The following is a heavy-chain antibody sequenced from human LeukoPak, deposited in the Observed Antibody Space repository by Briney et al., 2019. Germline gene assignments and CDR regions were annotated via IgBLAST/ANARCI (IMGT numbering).Heavy chain of an antibody. CDR3: ARDPTRYLRYGYFDY. J-gene: IGHJ4*02. CDR1: GFTFTDSA. V-gene: IGHV3-21*01. CDR2: INNIATHS. Sequence: PGESLRLSCAGSGFTFTDSAINWVRQAPGKGLEWVSSINNIATHSYYAASVKGRFSISRDDAKNSVYLQMHSLRAEDTAIYYCARDPTRYLRYGYFDYWGQGAQVTASS. D-gene: IGHD4-17*01.